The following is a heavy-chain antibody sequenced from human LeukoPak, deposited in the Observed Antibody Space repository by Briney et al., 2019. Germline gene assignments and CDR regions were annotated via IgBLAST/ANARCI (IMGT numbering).Heavy chain of an antibody. Sequence: GGSLRLSCAASGFTFSSYSMNWVRQAPGKGLEWVSSISSSSSYIYYADSVKGRFTISRDNAKNSLYLQMNSLRAEDTAVYYCAREWELVSRPFDYWGQGTLVTVSS. D-gene: IGHD1-26*01. CDR2: ISSSSSYI. CDR1: GFTFSSYS. V-gene: IGHV3-21*01. J-gene: IGHJ4*02. CDR3: AREWELVSRPFDY.